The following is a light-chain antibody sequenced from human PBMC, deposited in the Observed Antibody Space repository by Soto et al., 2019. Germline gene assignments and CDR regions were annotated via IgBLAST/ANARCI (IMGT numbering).Light chain of an antibody. J-gene: IGLJ1*01. CDR3: CSYAGSSTDV. V-gene: IGLV2-23*01. CDR1: SSDVGSYNL. Sequence: QSALTQPASVSGSPGQSITISCTGTSSDVGSYNLVSWYQQHPGKAPKLMIYEGSKRPSGVSNRVSGSKSGNTASLSISGLQAEDEADYYCCSYAGSSTDVFGTGTKLTLL. CDR2: EGS.